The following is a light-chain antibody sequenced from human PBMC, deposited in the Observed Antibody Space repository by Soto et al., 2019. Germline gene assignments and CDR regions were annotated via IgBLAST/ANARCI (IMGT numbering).Light chain of an antibody. CDR2: DVS. Sequence: LAQPASVSGSPGQSITMSCTGSSSDVGGYNYVSWYQQHPGKAPKLMIYDVSNRPSGVSNRFSGSKSGNTASLTISGLQVEDEADYYCSSYTSSSTLEFGGGTKVTVL. J-gene: IGLJ2*01. CDR1: SSDVGGYNY. V-gene: IGLV2-14*01. CDR3: SSYTSSSTLE.